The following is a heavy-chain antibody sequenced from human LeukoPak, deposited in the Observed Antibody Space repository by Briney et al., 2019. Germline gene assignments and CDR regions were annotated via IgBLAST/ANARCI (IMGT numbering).Heavy chain of an antibody. Sequence: GASVKVSCKASGYTFTGYYMHWVRQAPGQGLEWMGWINPNSGGTNYAQKFQGRVTMTRDTSISTACMELSRLRSDDTAVYYCARGIPRNDPLYYFDYWGQGTLVTVSS. V-gene: IGHV1-2*02. CDR1: GYTFTGYY. CDR2: INPNSGGT. CDR3: ARGIPRNDPLYYFDY. J-gene: IGHJ4*02. D-gene: IGHD1-1*01.